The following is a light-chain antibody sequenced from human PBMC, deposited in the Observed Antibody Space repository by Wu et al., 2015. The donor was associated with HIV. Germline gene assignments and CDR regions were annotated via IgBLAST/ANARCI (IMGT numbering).Light chain of an antibody. CDR2: AAS. V-gene: IGKV1-39*01. J-gene: IGKJ2*01. CDR3: QQSYTTPFS. Sequence: DIQLTQSPSSLSASAGDRVTITCRASQRIANYLNWYQYKSGRAPNLLIYAASSLQFGVPSRFSGSGSGTDFNLTIGSLQPDDSAGYFCQQSYTTPFSFGQGTKLEIK. CDR1: QRIANY.